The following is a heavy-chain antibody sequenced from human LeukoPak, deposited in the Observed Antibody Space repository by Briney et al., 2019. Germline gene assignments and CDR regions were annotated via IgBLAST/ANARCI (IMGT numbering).Heavy chain of an antibody. Sequence: GGSLRLSCVVSGFYFGSFWMTWVRRAPGKGLDWVANIKYDGSEIYYADSVKGRFTTSRDNANSSLYPQLNNLRVEDTALYYCARSYQLDYWGQGTLVTVSS. D-gene: IGHD2-2*01. J-gene: IGHJ4*02. V-gene: IGHV3-7*01. CDR1: GFYFGSFW. CDR2: IKYDGSEI. CDR3: ARSYQLDY.